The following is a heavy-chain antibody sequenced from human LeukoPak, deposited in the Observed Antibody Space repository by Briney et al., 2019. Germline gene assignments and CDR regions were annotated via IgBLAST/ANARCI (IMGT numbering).Heavy chain of an antibody. CDR3: ARARLTTVTTEFDY. CDR2: VNHSGST. J-gene: IGHJ4*02. V-gene: IGHV4-34*01. CDR1: GGSFNNYY. D-gene: IGHD4-17*01. Sequence: SETLSLTCAVYGGSFNNYYWSWIRQPPGKGLEWIGEVNHSGSTYYNPSLKSRVTISVDTSKNQFSLKLSSVTAADTAVYYCARARLTTVTTEFDYWGQGTLVTVSS.